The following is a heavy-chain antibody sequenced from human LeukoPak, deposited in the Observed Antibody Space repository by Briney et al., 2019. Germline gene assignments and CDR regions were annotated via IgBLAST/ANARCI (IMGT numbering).Heavy chain of an antibody. V-gene: IGHV3-74*01. CDR1: GFTFSSYW. CDR3: TRGRYYFDY. Sequence: GGSLRLSCAASGFTFSSYWMHWVRQAPGKGLVWVSRIDSGVSSTIYADSVKGRFTISRDNAKNTLYLQMNSLRAEDTAVYYCTRGRYYFDYWGQGTLVTVSS. D-gene: IGHD4-17*01. CDR2: IDSGVSST. J-gene: IGHJ4*02.